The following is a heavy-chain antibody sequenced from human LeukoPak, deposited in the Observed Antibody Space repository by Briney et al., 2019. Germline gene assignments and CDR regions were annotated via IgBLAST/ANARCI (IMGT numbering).Heavy chain of an antibody. V-gene: IGHV3-7*01. J-gene: IGHJ4*02. CDR2: IKHDGTDK. CDR1: GFTFSNYW. D-gene: IGHD2-8*02. CDR3: AREGDWWKPFDF. Sequence: GGSLRLSCAASGFTFSNYWMSWVRQAPGKGLEWVANIKHDGTDKYYVDSVKGRFTISRDNAKNSLYLQMNSLRAEDTAVYYCAREGDWWKPFDFWGQGTLVTVSS.